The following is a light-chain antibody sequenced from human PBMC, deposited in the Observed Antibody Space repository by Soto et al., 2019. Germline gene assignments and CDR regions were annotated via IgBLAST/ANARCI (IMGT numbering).Light chain of an antibody. CDR1: QSIGNF. CDR2: DAS. J-gene: IGKJ5*01. Sequence: EIVLTQSPAILSLSPWERATLSCRASQSIGNFLAWYQQKPGQPPRLLIFDASNRAAGVPARFSGSGSGTDFTLTIRSLEPEDFAVYFCQQRSSWPPITFGQGTRLEIK. CDR3: QQRSSWPPIT. V-gene: IGKV3-11*01.